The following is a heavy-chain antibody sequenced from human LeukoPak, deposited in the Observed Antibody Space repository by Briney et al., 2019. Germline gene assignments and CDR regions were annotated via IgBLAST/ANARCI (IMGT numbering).Heavy chain of an antibody. CDR3: AHSTTYYYDSSATLGDY. Sequence: SGPTLVKPTQTLTLACTFSGFSLSTSGVGVGWIRQPPGKALGWLALIYWDDDKRYSPSLKSRLTITKGTSKNQVVLTMTNMDPVDTATYYCAHSTTYYYDSSATLGDYWGQGTLVTVSS. D-gene: IGHD3-22*01. CDR2: IYWDDDK. J-gene: IGHJ4*02. CDR1: GFSLSTSGVG. V-gene: IGHV2-5*02.